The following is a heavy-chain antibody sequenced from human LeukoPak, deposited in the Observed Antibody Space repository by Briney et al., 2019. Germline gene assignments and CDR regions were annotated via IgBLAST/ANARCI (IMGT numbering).Heavy chain of an antibody. CDR1: GGTFSSYA. J-gene: IGHJ5*02. CDR2: IIPIFGTA. V-gene: IGHV1-69*13. CDR3: AREGSSNYDFWSGYLPPNWFDP. Sequence: SVKVSCKASGGTFSSYAISWVRQAPGQGLEWMGGIIPIFGTANYAQKFQGRVTITADESTSTAYMELSSLRSEDTAVYYCAREGSSNYDFWSGYLPPNWFDPWGQGTLVTVSS. D-gene: IGHD3-3*01.